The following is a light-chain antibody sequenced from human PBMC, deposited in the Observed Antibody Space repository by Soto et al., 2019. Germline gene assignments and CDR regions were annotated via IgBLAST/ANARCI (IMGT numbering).Light chain of an antibody. CDR3: QQRHMWPIT. Sequence: ELVLTQSPATLSVYKGESATLLCRASQSVSSNVAWYQHKPGQAPRLLIYGASTRATGIPARFSGSGSETDFTLTISSLEPEDSAVYYCQQRHMWPITFGQGTRLEIK. CDR1: QSVSSN. CDR2: GAS. V-gene: IGKV3-11*01. J-gene: IGKJ5*01.